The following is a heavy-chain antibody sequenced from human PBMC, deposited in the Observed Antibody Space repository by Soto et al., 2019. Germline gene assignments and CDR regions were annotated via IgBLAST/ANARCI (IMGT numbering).Heavy chain of an antibody. CDR3: AKGDNLGPKTGYAFDP. CDR1: GDSVSSNSAA. Sequence: SQTLSLTCAISGDSVSSNSAAWNWIRQSPSRGLEWLGRTYYRSKWYNDYAVSVKSRIIINPDTSNNQFSLQLNSVTPEDTAVYFCAKGDNLGPKTGYAFDPWGQGIMVTVS. CDR2: TYYRSKWYN. V-gene: IGHV6-1*01. D-gene: IGHD5-12*01. J-gene: IGHJ5*02.